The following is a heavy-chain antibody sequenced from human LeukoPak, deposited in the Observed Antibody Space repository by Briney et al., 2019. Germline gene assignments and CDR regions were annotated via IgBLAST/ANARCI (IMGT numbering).Heavy chain of an antibody. V-gene: IGHV3-21*01. J-gene: IGHJ5*02. CDR3: ARDQSSVAGTTYNWFDP. CDR2: ISGSSSYI. D-gene: IGHD6-19*01. CDR1: GFTFSSYS. Sequence: KPGRSLRLSCAASGFTFSSYSMNWIRQAPGKGLEWVSSISGSSSYIYYADSVKGRFTISRDNAKKSLYLQMNSLRAEDTAVYYCARDQSSVAGTTYNWFDPWGQGTLVTVSS.